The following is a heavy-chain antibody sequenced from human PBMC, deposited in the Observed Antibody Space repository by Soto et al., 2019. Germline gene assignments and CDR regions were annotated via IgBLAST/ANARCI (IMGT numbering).Heavy chain of an antibody. CDR2: ISYDGNIK. D-gene: IGHD3-10*01. Sequence: QVQLVESGGGVVQPGMSLRFSCAASGFTFSSHSIQWVRQAPGKGLEWVAVISYDGNIKYYADSVRGRFTISRDNSKNTLYLQMNSLRPEDTAVYYCAREWSTSGDLDYWGQGTLVIVSS. CDR1: GFTFSSHS. V-gene: IGHV3-30-3*01. CDR3: AREWSTSGDLDY. J-gene: IGHJ4*02.